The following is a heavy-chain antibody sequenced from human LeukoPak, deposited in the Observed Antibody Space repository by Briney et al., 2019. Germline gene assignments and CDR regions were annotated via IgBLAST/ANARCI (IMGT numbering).Heavy chain of an antibody. V-gene: IGHV3-21*01. Sequence: GGSLRLSCAVSGITLSNYGMSWVRQAPGKGLEWVSSISSSSSYIYYADSVKGRFTISRDNAKNSLYLQMNSLRAEDTAVYYCARDLISSSWYEYDFDPWGQGTLVTVSS. CDR2: ISSSSSYI. CDR3: ARDLISSSWYEYDFDP. D-gene: IGHD6-13*01. CDR1: GITLSNYG. J-gene: IGHJ5*02.